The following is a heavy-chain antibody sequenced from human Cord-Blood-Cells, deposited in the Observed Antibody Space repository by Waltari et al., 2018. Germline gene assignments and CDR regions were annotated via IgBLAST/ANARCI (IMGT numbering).Heavy chain of an antibody. V-gene: IGHV3-7*01. D-gene: IGHD4-17*01. CDR1: GFTFRSYW. CDR2: IKQDGSEK. CDR3: ARVYLRDYFDY. J-gene: IGHJ4*02. Sequence: EVQLVESGGGLFQPGGSWRLPCAASGFTFRSYWMSWFRQAPGKGLEWVANIKQDGSEKYYVDSVKGRFTISRDNAKNSLYLQMNSLRAEDTAVYYCARVYLRDYFDYWGQGTLVTVSS.